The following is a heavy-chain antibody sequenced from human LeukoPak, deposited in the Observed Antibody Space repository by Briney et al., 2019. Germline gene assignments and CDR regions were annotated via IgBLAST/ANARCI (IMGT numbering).Heavy chain of an antibody. CDR1: GGSISSSSYY. Sequence: SETLSLTCTVSGGSISSSSYYWSWIRQPAGKGLEWIGRIYTSGSTNYNPSLKSRVTVSVDTSKNQFSLKLSSVTAADTAVYYCARGGFSWIQLLYYYYMDVWGKGTTVTISS. CDR2: IYTSGST. CDR3: ARGGFSWIQLLYYYYMDV. J-gene: IGHJ6*03. D-gene: IGHD5-18*01. V-gene: IGHV4-61*02.